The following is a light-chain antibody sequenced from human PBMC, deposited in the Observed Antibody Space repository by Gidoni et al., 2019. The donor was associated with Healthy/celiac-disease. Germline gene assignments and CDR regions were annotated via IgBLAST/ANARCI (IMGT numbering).Light chain of an antibody. V-gene: IGKV3-20*01. J-gene: IGKJ3*01. CDR3: QQYGSSPT. Sequence: EIGLKKPPGTLSWSPGERATLSCRASQSVSSSYLAWYQQKPGQAPRLLIYGASSRATGIPERFSGSGSGTDFTLTISRLEPEDFAVYYCQQYGSSPTFGPGTKVDIK. CDR1: QSVSSSY. CDR2: GAS.